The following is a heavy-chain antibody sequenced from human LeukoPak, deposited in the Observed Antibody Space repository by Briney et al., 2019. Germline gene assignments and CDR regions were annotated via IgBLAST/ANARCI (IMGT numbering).Heavy chain of an antibody. V-gene: IGHV1-69*13. Sequence: GASVKVSCKASGNTFSSYAINWVRQAPGQGLEWMGGIIPIFGTANYARKFQGRVTITADESTSTAYMELSSLRSEDTAVYYCASTRPAVAGGGYYFDYWGQGTLVTVSS. J-gene: IGHJ4*02. D-gene: IGHD6-19*01. CDR3: ASTRPAVAGGGYYFDY. CDR1: GNTFSSYA. CDR2: IIPIFGTA.